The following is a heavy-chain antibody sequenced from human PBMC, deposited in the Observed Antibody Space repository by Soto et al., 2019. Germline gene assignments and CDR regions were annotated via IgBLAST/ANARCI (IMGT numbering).Heavy chain of an antibody. J-gene: IGHJ6*02. Sequence: PGGLIRVSCAASGFTFSSYAMSWVRKAPGQGLQWVSAITNNGAGAYYADSVRGRFTISRDNSKSALYLQMNSLRAEDTALYYCAKGRSYYYYYGVDVCGQGTTVTGSS. CDR2: ITNNGAGA. V-gene: IGHV3-23*01. CDR3: AKGRSYYYYYGVDV. CDR1: GFTFSSYA.